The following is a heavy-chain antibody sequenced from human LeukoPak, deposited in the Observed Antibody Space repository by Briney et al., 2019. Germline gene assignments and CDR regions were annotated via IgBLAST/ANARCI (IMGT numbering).Heavy chain of an antibody. CDR2: VHTSGYT. CDR3: ARDGVLGYYYYYYYMDV. J-gene: IGHJ6*03. D-gene: IGHD3-16*01. V-gene: IGHV4-61*02. Sequence: SETLSLTCTVSGASISSDLYYWVWIRQPAGKELEWIGRVHTSGYTNYRPSLKSRVTISLDTSKNQFSLKLSSVTAADTAVYYCARDGVLGYYYYYYYMDVWGKGTTVTVSS. CDR1: GASISSDLYY.